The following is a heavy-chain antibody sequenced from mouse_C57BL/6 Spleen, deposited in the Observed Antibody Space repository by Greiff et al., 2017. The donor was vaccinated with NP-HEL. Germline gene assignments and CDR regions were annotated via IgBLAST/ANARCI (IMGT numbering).Heavy chain of an antibody. D-gene: IGHD2-1*01. V-gene: IGHV1-55*01. CDR1: GYTFTSYW. CDR3: AREGLGNYGFAY. Sequence: VQLQQPGAELVKPGASVKMSCKASGYTFTSYWITWVKQRPGQGLEWIGDIYPGSGSTNYNEKFKSKATLTVDTSSSTAYMQLSSLTSEDSAVYYCAREGLGNYGFAYWGQGTLVTVSA. J-gene: IGHJ3*01. CDR2: IYPGSGST.